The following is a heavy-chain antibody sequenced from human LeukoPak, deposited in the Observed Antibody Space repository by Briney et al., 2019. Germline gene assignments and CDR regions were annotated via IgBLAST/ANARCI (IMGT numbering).Heavy chain of an antibody. V-gene: IGHV3-30-3*01. J-gene: IGHJ4*02. CDR3: ARSGGDGYNSFDY. CDR1: GFTFSSYA. CDR2: ISYDGSSK. Sequence: GGSLRLSCAASGFTFSSYAMHWVRQAPGKGLEWVAVISYDGSSKYYADSVKGRFTISRDNSKNTLYLQMNSLRAEDTAVYYCARSGGDGYNSFDYWGQGTLVTVSS. D-gene: IGHD5-24*01.